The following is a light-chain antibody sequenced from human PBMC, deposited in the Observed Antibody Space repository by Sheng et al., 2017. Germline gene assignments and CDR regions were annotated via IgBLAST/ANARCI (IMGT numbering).Light chain of an antibody. CDR2: DDS. J-gene: IGLJ3*02. CDR1: KIGSKS. V-gene: IGLV3-21*02. CDR3: QVWDSSSDQPWV. Sequence: SYVLTQPPSVSVAPGHTARITCGGNKIGSKSVHWYQQKPGQAPVVVVYDDSDRPSGIPERFSGSNSGNTAALTISRVEAGDEADYYCQVWDSSSDQPWVFGGGTKLTVL.